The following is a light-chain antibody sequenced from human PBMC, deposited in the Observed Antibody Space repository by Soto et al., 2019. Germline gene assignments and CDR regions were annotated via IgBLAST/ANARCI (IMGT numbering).Light chain of an antibody. CDR3: QQNRA. CDR2: GVS. J-gene: IGKJ1*01. V-gene: IGKV1-5*01. Sequence: DIQMTQSPSTLSASVGDRVTITCRASQSVSSWLAWFQQKPGKAPKLLIYGVSSLESGVPSRFSGTASGTEFTLTISSLQPDDFATYYCQQNRAFGQGTKVEIK. CDR1: QSVSSW.